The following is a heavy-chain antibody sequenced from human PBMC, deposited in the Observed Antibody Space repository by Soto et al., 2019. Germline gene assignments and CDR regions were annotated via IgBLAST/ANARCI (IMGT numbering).Heavy chain of an antibody. Sequence: QVQLQESGPGLVKPSQTLSLTCTVSGGSISSGGYYWSWIRQHPGKGLEWIGYIYYSGSTYYNPSLKSRVTISVDTSKNQFSLKLSSVTAADTAVYYCARDIVEGITMVRGVIWGQGTLVTVSS. J-gene: IGHJ4*02. CDR3: ARDIVEGITMVRGVI. V-gene: IGHV4-31*03. CDR1: GGSISSGGYY. CDR2: IYYSGST. D-gene: IGHD3-10*01.